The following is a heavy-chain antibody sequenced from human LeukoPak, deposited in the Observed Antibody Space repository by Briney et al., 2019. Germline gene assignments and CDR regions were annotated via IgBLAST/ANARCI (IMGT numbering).Heavy chain of an antibody. V-gene: IGHV1-24*01. CDR2: FDPEDGET. J-gene: IGHJ4*02. CDR3: ATDLLGGQVDY. CDR1: GYTLTELS. Sequence: ASVKVSCKVPGYTLTELSMHWVRQAPGKGLEWMGGFDPEDGETIYAQKFQGRVTLTEDTSTDTAYIELSNLKSEDTAVYYCATDLLGGQVDYWGQGTLVTVSS. D-gene: IGHD2-15*01.